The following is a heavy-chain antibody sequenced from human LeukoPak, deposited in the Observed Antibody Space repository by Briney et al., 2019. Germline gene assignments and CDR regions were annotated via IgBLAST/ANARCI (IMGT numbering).Heavy chain of an antibody. J-gene: IGHJ6*02. CDR2: IIPILGIA. Sequence: SVKVSCKASGGTFSSYAISWVRQAPGQGLEWMGRIIPILGIANYAQKFQGRVTITADKSTSTAYMELSSLRSEDTAVYYCARSRWELLVYYYYGMDVWGQGTKVTVSS. V-gene: IGHV1-69*04. D-gene: IGHD1-26*01. CDR3: ARSRWELLVYYYYGMDV. CDR1: GGTFSSYA.